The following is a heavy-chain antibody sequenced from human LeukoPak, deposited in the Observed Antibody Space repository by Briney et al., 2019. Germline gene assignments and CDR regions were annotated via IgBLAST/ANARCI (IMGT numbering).Heavy chain of an antibody. V-gene: IGHV4-34*01. CDR3: AREGGMAGTYYYYYYMDV. CDR2: INHSGST. CDR1: GGSFSGYY. J-gene: IGHJ6*03. Sequence: SETLSLTCAVYGGSFSGYYWSWIRQPPGKGLDWIGEINHSGSTNYNPFLKSRVTISVDTSKDQFSLKLSSVTAADTALYYCAREGGMAGTYYYYYYMDVWGKGTTVTVSS. D-gene: IGHD5-24*01.